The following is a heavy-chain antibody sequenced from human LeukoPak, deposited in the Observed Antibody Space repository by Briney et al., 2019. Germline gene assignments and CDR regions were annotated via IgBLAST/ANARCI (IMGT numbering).Heavy chain of an antibody. CDR1: GFTFSSYA. Sequence: HPGGSLRLSCAASGFTFSSYAMSWVRQAPGKGLEWVSAISGSGGSTYYADSVKGRFTISRDNSKNTLYLQMNSLRAEDTAVYYCAKAPLRGWYVDYWGQGTLVTVSS. J-gene: IGHJ4*02. V-gene: IGHV3-23*01. CDR2: ISGSGGST. D-gene: IGHD6-19*01. CDR3: AKAPLRGWYVDY.